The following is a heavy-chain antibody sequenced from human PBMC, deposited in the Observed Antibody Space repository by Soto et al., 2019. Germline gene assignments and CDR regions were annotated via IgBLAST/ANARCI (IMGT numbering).Heavy chain of an antibody. CDR2: INHRGST. CDR1: GGSFSGYY. D-gene: IGHD4-17*01. CDR3: ARGVQVTVNSYYYYMDV. V-gene: IGHV4-34*01. J-gene: IGHJ6*03. Sequence: QVQLQQWGAGLLKPSETLSLTCAVYGGSFSGYYWSWVRQAPGKGGEWSGEINHRGSTDYNTSLMSRVTISVDTSKNQFSLKLSSVTAADTAVYYCARGVQVTVNSYYYYMDVWGKGTTVTVSS.